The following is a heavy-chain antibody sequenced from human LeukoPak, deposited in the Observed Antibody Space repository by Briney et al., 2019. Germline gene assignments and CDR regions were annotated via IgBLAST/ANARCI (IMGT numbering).Heavy chain of an antibody. Sequence: PGASLQISGQGSGSIVTSYWIGGGRQLPGKGLEWMGIIYPGESDTSYSPSFQGQVNISADKPISTAYMQWSSLKASDTAMYYCARHVRVRGVIYFDYWGQGTLVTVSS. J-gene: IGHJ4*02. V-gene: IGHV5-51*01. CDR1: GSIVTSYW. CDR2: IYPGESDT. CDR3: ARHVRVRGVIYFDY. D-gene: IGHD3-10*01.